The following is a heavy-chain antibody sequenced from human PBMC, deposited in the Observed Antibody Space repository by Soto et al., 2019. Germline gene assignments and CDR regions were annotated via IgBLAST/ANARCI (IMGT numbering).Heavy chain of an antibody. CDR3: TGAYYDVSGYSLDP. CDR1: GDSISSNSHY. V-gene: IGHV4-39*01. D-gene: IGHD3-22*01. Sequence: SETLSLTCTVSGDSISSNSHYWGWIRQPPGKGLESIANIYYDGNTYYNPSLKSRVTISLDTSKNQFSLRLNSVTAADTAVYYCTGAYYDVSGYSLDPGGQGTSVTVSS. J-gene: IGHJ5*02. CDR2: IYYDGNT.